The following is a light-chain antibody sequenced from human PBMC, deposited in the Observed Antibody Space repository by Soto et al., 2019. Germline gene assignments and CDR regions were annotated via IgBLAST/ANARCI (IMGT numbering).Light chain of an antibody. J-gene: IGKJ1*01. CDR2: SAS. CDR3: QQYGSSQT. Sequence: EIVLTQSPGTLSLSPGERATLSCRASQSVSSSYLAWYQQKPGQAPRLLIYSASSRATGIPDRFSGSGSGTDFTLTISRLEPEDFAVYYCQQYGSSQTFGQGTTVELK. CDR1: QSVSSSY. V-gene: IGKV3-20*01.